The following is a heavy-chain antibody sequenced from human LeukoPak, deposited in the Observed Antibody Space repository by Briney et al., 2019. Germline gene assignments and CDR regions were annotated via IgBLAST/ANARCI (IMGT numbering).Heavy chain of an antibody. D-gene: IGHD5-24*01. Sequence: ASVKVSCKASGYTFTSYYMHWVRQAPGQGLEWMGIINPSGGSTSYAQKFQGRVTMTRDTSTSTVYMELSSLRSEDTAVYYCAREGPTMATITDVRTLQFDYWGQGTLVTVSS. CDR2: INPSGGST. V-gene: IGHV1-46*01. CDR3: AREGPTMATITDVRTLQFDY. J-gene: IGHJ4*02. CDR1: GYTFTSYY.